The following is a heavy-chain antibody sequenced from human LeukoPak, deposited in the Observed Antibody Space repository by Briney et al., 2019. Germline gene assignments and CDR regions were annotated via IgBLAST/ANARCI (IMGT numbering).Heavy chain of an antibody. D-gene: IGHD6-19*01. V-gene: IGHV1-2*02. J-gene: IGHJ4*02. Sequence: ASVTVCFTASGYTFTVYYMDWVRQAPGQGNEWMGWINPNSGGTNYEQKFQGRVSITRDTTISTAYMELRRLRCGDRAGYYCERELPVPRTGHFDYWGQGTLVTVSS. CDR3: ERELPVPRTGHFDY. CDR2: INPNSGGT. CDR1: GYTFTVYY.